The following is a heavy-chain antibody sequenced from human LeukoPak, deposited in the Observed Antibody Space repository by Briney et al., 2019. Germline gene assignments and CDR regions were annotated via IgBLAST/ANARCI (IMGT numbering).Heavy chain of an antibody. CDR1: GGSISSGGYY. CDR2: IYNSGST. Sequence: SQTLSLTCTVSGGSISSGGYYWSWIRQHPGKGLEWMGYIYNSGSTYHNPSLKSRVTISVDTSKSQFSLKLSSVTAADTAVYYCARVSEQQLGLFEYWGQGTLVTVSS. V-gene: IGHV4-31*03. D-gene: IGHD6-13*01. CDR3: ARVSEQQLGLFEY. J-gene: IGHJ4*02.